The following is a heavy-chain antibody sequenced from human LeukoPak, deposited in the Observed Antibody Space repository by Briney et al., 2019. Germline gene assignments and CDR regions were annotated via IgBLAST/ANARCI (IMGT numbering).Heavy chain of an antibody. D-gene: IGHD2-2*01. V-gene: IGHV1-18*01. CDR2: ISAYNGDT. Sequence: GASVKVSCKASGYTFTSYGISWVRQAPGQGLEWMGWISAYNGDTNYAQKRKGRVTMTTDTSTSTAYMELRSLRSDDTAVYYCARHLGCSSTSCPKGYWGQGTLVTVSS. J-gene: IGHJ4*02. CDR3: ARHLGCSSTSCPKGY. CDR1: GYTFTSYG.